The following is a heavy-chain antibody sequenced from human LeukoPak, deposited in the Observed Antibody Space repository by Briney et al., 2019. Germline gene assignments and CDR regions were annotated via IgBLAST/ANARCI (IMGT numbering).Heavy chain of an antibody. CDR3: ATWYYYDSSDYYLADY. CDR1: GYTFTGYY. CDR2: INPNSGGT. D-gene: IGHD3-22*01. V-gene: IGHV1-2*02. J-gene: IGHJ4*02. Sequence: GASVKVSCKASGYTFTGYYIHWVRQAPGQGLEWMGWINPNSGGTNYAQKFQGRVTMTRDTSISTAYMELSSLRSEDTAVYYCATWYYYDSSDYYLADYWGQGTLVTVSS.